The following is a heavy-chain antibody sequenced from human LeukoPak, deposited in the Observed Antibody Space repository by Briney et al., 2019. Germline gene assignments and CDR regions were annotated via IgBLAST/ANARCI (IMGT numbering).Heavy chain of an antibody. CDR1: GFTFSTSW. V-gene: IGHV3-74*01. Sequence: GGSQRLSCAASGFTFSTSWMHWVRQAPGKGLVWVARIKSDVRSTDYADSVKGRFTISRDDANNILYLQMNSLRAEDTAVYYCTAIRPDYWGQGTVVTVSS. CDR2: IKSDVRST. D-gene: IGHD2-21*02. J-gene: IGHJ4*02. CDR3: TAIRPDY.